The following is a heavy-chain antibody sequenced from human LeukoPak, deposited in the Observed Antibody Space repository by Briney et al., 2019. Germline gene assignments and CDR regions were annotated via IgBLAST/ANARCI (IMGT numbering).Heavy chain of an antibody. CDR3: AKHGRLADFDY. V-gene: IGHV4-59*08. CDR1: GASINSYY. CDR2: IYDNGSTKSGST. Sequence: SETLSLTCTVSGASINSYYWSWVRQPPGKGLEWIRYIYDNGSTKSGSTNSNPSLKSRVTLSVDTSKNQFSLKLSSVTAADTAVYYCAKHGRLADFDYWGQGTLVTVSS. J-gene: IGHJ4*02. D-gene: IGHD2-15*01.